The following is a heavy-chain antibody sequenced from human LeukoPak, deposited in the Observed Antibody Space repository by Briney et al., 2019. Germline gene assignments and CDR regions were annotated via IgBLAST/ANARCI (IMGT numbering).Heavy chain of an antibody. V-gene: IGHV1-46*01. J-gene: IGHJ4*02. CDR2: INPSGGST. Sequence: GASVKVSCKASGYTFTSYYMHWVRQAPGQGLEWMGIINPSGGSTSYAQKFQGRVTMTRDTSTSTVYMELSSLRSEDTAVYYCARVGDGYGVDTAMVTFDYWGQGTLVTVSS. CDR1: GYTFTSYY. D-gene: IGHD5-18*01. CDR3: ARVGDGYGVDTAMVTFDY.